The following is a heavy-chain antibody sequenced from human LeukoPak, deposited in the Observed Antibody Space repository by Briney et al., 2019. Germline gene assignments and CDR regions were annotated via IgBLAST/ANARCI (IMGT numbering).Heavy chain of an antibody. Sequence: PGGSLRLSCTASGFTFSDYNMNWVRQIPGKGLEWISYISSRSSTIYYADSVKGRFTISGDNAQNSLHLQMNSLRDEDTAAYYCARDVDTGLVTPPLDYWGQGTLVTVSS. CDR1: GFTFSDYN. CDR3: ARDVDTGLVTPPLDY. CDR2: ISSRSSTI. V-gene: IGHV3-48*02. J-gene: IGHJ4*02. D-gene: IGHD5-18*01.